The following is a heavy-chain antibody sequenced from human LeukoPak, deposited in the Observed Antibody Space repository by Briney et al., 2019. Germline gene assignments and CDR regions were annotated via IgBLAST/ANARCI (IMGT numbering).Heavy chain of an antibody. CDR2: ISSSGSTI. CDR1: GFTFSDYY. CDR3: AREYCSGGSCSAGNY. J-gene: IGHJ4*02. D-gene: IGHD2-15*01. Sequence: GGSLRLSCAASGFTFSDYYMSWIRQAPGKGLEWVSYISSSGSTIYYAASVKGRFTISRDHAKNSLYLQMNSLRAEDTAVYYCAREYCSGGSCSAGNYWGQGTLVTVSS. V-gene: IGHV3-11*04.